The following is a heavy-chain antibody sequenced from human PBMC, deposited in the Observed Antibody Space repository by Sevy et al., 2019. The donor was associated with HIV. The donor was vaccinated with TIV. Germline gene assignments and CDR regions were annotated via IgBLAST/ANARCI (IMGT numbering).Heavy chain of an antibody. J-gene: IGHJ4*02. V-gene: IGHV3-7*01. CDR3: TRELWPGDY. Sequence: RGSLRLSCAASGFTFTDYFMGWVRQAPGKGLEWVADIDQDGSQKNYVDSVKGRFTISRDNAKNSVYLQLNRLRVDDTAVYYCTRELWPGDYWGQGTLVTVSS. D-gene: IGHD2-21*01. CDR2: IDQDGSQK. CDR1: GFTFTDYF.